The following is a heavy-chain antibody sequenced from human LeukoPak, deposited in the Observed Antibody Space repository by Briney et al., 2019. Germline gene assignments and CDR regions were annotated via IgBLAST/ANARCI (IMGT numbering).Heavy chain of an antibody. D-gene: IGHD2-2*02. V-gene: IGHV1-8*03. Sequence: GASVKVSCKASGYTFTSYDINWVRQATGHGLEWMGWMNPNSGNTGYAQKFQGRVTITRNTSISTAYMELSSLRSEDTAVYYCARVCSSTSCYNDAFDIWGQGTMVTVSS. CDR3: ARVCSSTSCYNDAFDI. CDR1: GYTFTSYD. CDR2: MNPNSGNT. J-gene: IGHJ3*02.